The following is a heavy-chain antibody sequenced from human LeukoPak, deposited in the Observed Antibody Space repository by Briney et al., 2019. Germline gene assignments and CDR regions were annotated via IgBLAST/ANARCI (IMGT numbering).Heavy chain of an antibody. J-gene: IGHJ4*02. D-gene: IGHD4-11*01. CDR2: IHPNSGGT. CDR1: GYTFTDYY. CDR3: ARDRAGDPDYSFDQ. Sequence: ASVKVSCKTSGYTFTDYYIHWVRQAPGQGPEWMGRIHPNSGGTNYAQKFQGRVTMTRDTSISTAYMELTSLTSDDTAVYYCARDRAGDPDYSFDQWGQGTLATVSS. V-gene: IGHV1-2*06.